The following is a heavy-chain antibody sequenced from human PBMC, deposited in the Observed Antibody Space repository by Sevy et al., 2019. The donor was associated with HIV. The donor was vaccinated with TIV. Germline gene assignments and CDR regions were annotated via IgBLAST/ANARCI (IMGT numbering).Heavy chain of an antibody. Sequence: GGSLRLSCAASGFTFNHAWMSWVRQAPGKGLEWVGRIRSKPDGGTTDFAAPVKGRFTMSRDDSKYTLYLQLNSLKSEDTAMYYRATASGTYWGQGTQVAVSS. J-gene: IGHJ4*02. V-gene: IGHV3-15*01. CDR3: ATASGTY. CDR2: IRSKPDGGTT. CDR1: GFTFNHAW. D-gene: IGHD1-1*01.